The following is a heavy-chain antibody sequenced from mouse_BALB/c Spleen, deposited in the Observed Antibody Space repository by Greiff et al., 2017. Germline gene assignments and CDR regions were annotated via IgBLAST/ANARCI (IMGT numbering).Heavy chain of an antibody. Sequence: VKLVESGPGLVAPSQSLSITCTVSGFSLTSYGVHWVRQPPGKGLEWLGVIWAGGSTNYNSALMSRLSISKDNSKSQVFLKMNSLQTDDTAMYYCARERGHYYGSSYGAMDYWGQGTSVTVSS. D-gene: IGHD1-1*01. CDR3: ARERGHYYGSSYGAMDY. J-gene: IGHJ4*01. CDR2: IWAGGST. CDR1: GFSLTSYG. V-gene: IGHV2-9*02.